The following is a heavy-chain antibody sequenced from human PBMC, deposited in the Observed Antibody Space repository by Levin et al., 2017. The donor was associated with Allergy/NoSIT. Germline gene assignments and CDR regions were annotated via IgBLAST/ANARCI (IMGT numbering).Heavy chain of an antibody. V-gene: IGHV3-23*01. CDR3: AKSVSGDYVNWFDP. D-gene: IGHD4-17*01. Sequence: GGSLRLSCVASGFIFRSYAMTWVRQPPGKGLEWVSSISASGGSTWYAGSVKGRYTISRDNSKNTLYLQMNSLRVEDTAVYYCAKSVSGDYVNWFDPWGQGTLVTVSS. CDR1: GFIFRSYA. J-gene: IGHJ5*02. CDR2: ISASGGST.